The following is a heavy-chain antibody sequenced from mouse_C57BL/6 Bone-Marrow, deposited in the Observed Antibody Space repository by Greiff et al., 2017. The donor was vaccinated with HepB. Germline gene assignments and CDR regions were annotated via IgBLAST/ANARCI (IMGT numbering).Heavy chain of an antibody. CDR3: VSPYYGSSLYYAMDY. D-gene: IGHD1-1*01. J-gene: IGHJ4*01. Sequence: EVQVVESGGGLVQPGGSLKLSCAASGFTFSDYYMYWVRQTPEKRLEWVAYISNGGGSTYYPDTVKGRFTISRDNAKNTLYLQMSRLKSEDTAMYYCVSPYYGSSLYYAMDYWGQGTSVTVSS. CDR2: ISNGGGST. CDR1: GFTFSDYY. V-gene: IGHV5-12*01.